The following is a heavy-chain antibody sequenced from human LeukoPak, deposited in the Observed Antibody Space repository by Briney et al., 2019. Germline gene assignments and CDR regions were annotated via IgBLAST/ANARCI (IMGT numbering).Heavy chain of an antibody. CDR1: GYSFTSYG. CDR3: ARDFGDIVVIPTAISLP. CDR2: ISAYNGNT. Sequence: ASVKVSCKASGYSFTSYGISWVRQAPGQGLEWMGWISAYNGNTKYAQKLQGRVTMTTDTSTSTAYMELRSLRSDDTAVYYCARDFGDIVVIPTAISLPWGQGTLVTVSS. D-gene: IGHD2-2*01. J-gene: IGHJ5*02. V-gene: IGHV1-18*01.